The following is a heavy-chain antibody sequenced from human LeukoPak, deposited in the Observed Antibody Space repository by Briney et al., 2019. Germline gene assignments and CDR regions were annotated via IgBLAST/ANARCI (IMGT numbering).Heavy chain of an antibody. CDR1: GCTFSSYW. CDR3: ARDHRVAGATGSSDY. CDR2: IKQDGSEK. J-gene: IGHJ4*02. V-gene: IGHV3-7*01. D-gene: IGHD1-26*01. Sequence: GGSLRLSCAASGCTFSSYWMSWVRQAPGKGLEWVANIKQDGSEKHYVDSVKGRFTISRDNAKNSLYLQMNSLRAEDTAVYYCARDHRVAGATGSSDYWGQGTLVTVSS.